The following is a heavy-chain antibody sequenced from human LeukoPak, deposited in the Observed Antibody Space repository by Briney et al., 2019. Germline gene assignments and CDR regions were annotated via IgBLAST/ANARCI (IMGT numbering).Heavy chain of an antibody. J-gene: IGHJ5*02. CDR1: GYTFTSYG. CDR3: ARHYYGSGRLGYWFDP. D-gene: IGHD3-10*01. V-gene: IGHV1-69*05. CDR2: IIPIFGTA. Sequence: GASVKVSCKASGYTFTSYGISWVRQAPGQGLEWMGGIIPIFGTANYAQKFQGRVTITTDESTSTAYMELSSLRSEDTAVYYCARHYYGSGRLGYWFDPWGQGTLVTVSS.